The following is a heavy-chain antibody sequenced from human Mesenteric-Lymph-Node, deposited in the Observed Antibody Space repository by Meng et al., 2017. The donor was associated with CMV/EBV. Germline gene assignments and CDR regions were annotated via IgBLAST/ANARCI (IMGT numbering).Heavy chain of an antibody. CDR3: AKDRADNFDFWTGLPQDYYAMDV. CDR1: GFTFTSYV. J-gene: IGHJ6*02. V-gene: IGHV3-23*03. CDR2: IYSDGINT. D-gene: IGHD3/OR15-3a*01. Sequence: GESLKISCAASGFTFTSYVMSWVRQAPGKGLQWVSTIYSDGINTHYADSVKGRFTITRDNSLNTLHLQMDSLGAEDTAVYYCAKDRADNFDFWTGLPQDYYAMDVWGQGTTVTVSS.